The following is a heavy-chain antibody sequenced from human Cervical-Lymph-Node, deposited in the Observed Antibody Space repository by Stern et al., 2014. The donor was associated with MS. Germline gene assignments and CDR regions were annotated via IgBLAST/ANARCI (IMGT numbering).Heavy chain of an antibody. V-gene: IGHV3-74*02. J-gene: IGHJ4*02. D-gene: IGHD1-26*01. CDR1: GFTFSNYW. Sequence: EVQLVESGGGLVQPGGSLRLSCAASGFTFSNYWMHWVRQAPGKGLVWVSHINSDGSRTSYAVSVKGRFPIPGENAKNPLYLKMNSLGAEATAVYSCARSWELAFDYWGQGTLVTVSS. CDR3: ARSWELAFDY. CDR2: INSDGSRT.